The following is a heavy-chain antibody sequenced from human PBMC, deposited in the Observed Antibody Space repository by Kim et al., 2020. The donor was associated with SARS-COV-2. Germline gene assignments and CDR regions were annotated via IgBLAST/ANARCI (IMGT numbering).Heavy chain of an antibody. Sequence: SETLSLTCTVSGGSISSYYWSWIRQPPGKGLEWIGYIYYSGSTNYNPSLKSRVTISVDTSKNQFSLKLSSVTAADTAVYYCARTIQKDSSSQLDYWGQGTLVTVSS. CDR3: ARTIQKDSSSQLDY. CDR2: IYYSGST. D-gene: IGHD6-13*01. V-gene: IGHV4-59*13. J-gene: IGHJ4*02. CDR1: GGSISSYY.